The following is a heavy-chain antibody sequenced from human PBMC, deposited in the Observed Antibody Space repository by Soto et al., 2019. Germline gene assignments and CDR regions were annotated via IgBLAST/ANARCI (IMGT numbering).Heavy chain of an antibody. V-gene: IGHV1-2*04. CDR1: GYSFSDYH. J-gene: IGHJ6*02. CDR2: INPKSGGT. CDR3: ARGHSTDCSNGVCSFFYNHEMDV. Sequence: ASVKVSCKASGYSFSDYHIHWVRQAPGQGLEWLGRINPKSGGTSSAQKFQGWVTMTRGTSISTAYMELTRLRSDDTAVYFCARGHSTDCSNGVCSFFYNHEMDVWGQGTTVTVSS. D-gene: IGHD2-8*01.